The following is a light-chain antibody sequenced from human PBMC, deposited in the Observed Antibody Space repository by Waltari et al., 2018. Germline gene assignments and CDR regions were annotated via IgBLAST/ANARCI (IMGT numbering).Light chain of an antibody. CDR1: SRAVGGYNY. CDR3: SSYAGRNNVM. Sequence: QSALTQPPSASGSPGQSVTITCTGTSRAVGGYNYVPWYQQPPGRAPTLLIYEVSKRPSGVPHRFSASKSGDTASLTVSELQAEDEAAYYCSSYAGRNNVMFGGGTKLTVL. J-gene: IGLJ3*02. CDR2: EVS. V-gene: IGLV2-8*01.